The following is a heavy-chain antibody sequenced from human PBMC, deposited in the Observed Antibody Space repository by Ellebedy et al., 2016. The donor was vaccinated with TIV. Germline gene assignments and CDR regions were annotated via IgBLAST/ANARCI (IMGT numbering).Heavy chain of an antibody. V-gene: IGHV3-48*04. J-gene: IGHJ4*02. Sequence: GESLKISCAASGFIFSAYSMNWVRQAPGKGLEWVSYINTDSSTIDYADSVKGRFTISRDNAKNSLYLQMNSLRAEDTAVYYCARDQDYSFDYWGQGTLVTVSS. CDR2: INTDSSTI. CDR3: ARDQDYSFDY. CDR1: GFIFSAYS. D-gene: IGHD3/OR15-3a*01.